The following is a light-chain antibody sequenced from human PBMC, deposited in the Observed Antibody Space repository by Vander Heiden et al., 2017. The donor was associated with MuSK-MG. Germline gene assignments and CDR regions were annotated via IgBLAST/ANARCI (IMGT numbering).Light chain of an antibody. CDR3: QVWDSRSDYVV. Sequence: SYVLPQPPSVSMAPGQTARITCGGDNIGSESVYWYQQNPGQSPGLVVYDDSDRPSGIPERFSGSNSGNTATLIIRRVEAGDEADYYCQVWDSRSDYVVFGGGTQLTVL. V-gene: IGLV3-21*02. CDR1: NIGSES. J-gene: IGLJ3*02. CDR2: DDS.